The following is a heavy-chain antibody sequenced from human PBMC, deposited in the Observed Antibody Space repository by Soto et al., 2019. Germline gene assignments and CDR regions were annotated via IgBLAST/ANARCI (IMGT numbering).Heavy chain of an antibody. CDR1: GFSLRNGGVG. CDR2: MYWNDDK. D-gene: IGHD2-2*03. J-gene: IGHJ5*02. CDR3: AQKLDNVDWFDP. Sequence: SGPTLVNPTQTLTLTCSFSGFSLRNGGVGVGWIRQPPGKALEWVALMYWNDDKRYSPSLKSRLTLTKDTSKDQVVLTMTNVDPVDTATYYCAQKLDNVDWFDPWGQGTLVTVSS. V-gene: IGHV2-5*01.